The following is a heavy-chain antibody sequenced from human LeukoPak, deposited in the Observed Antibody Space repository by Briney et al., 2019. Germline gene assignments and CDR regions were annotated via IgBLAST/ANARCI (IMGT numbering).Heavy chain of an antibody. J-gene: IGHJ4*02. CDR2: ISAYNGNT. V-gene: IGHV1-18*01. Sequence: GAPVKVSCKASGYTFTSYGISWVRQAPGQGLEWMGWISAYNGNTNYAQKLQGRVTMTTDTSTSTAYMELRSLRSDDTAVYYCARDRCSGGSCYSSSDYWGQGTLVTVSS. CDR3: ARDRCSGGSCYSSSDY. CDR1: GYTFTSYG. D-gene: IGHD2-15*01.